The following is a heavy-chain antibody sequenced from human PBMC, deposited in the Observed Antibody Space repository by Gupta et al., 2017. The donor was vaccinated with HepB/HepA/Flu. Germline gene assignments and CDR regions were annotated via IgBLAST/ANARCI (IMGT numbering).Heavy chain of an antibody. CDR2: ISYDGNSE. Sequence: QVPLVESGGGVVQPGRSLRLSCAASGFPSSNYGMHWVRQAPGKGLEWVAIISYDGNSESYADSVKGRFTISRDNPKNTLYLQMNSVRADDAAVYYCAKVGIRGGWTGTDDYGGQGTLVTVSS. CDR1: GFPSSNYG. J-gene: IGHJ4*02. V-gene: IGHV3-30*18. D-gene: IGHD7-27*01. CDR3: AKVGIRGGWTGTDDY.